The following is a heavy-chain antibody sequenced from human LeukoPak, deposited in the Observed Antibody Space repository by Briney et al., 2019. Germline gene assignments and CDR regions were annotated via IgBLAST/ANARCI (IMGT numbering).Heavy chain of an antibody. CDR1: GGSISSYY. J-gene: IGHJ5*02. D-gene: IGHD5-18*01. Sequence: SETLSLTCTVSGGSISSYYWSWIRQPPGKGLEWIGYIYYSGSTNYNPSLKGRVTISVDTSKNQFSLKLSSVTAADTAVYYCARVPRGGYSYSNWFDPWGQGTLVTVSS. V-gene: IGHV4-59*01. CDR3: ARVPRGGYSYSNWFDP. CDR2: IYYSGST.